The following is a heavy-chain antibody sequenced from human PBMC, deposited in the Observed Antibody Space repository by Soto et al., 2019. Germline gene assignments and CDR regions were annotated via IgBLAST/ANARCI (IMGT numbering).Heavy chain of an antibody. J-gene: IGHJ5*02. CDR3: AREMLLWSGWFDP. V-gene: IGHV1-2*04. CDR2: INPNSGGT. Sequence: ASVKVSCKASGYTFTGYYMHWVRQAPGQGLEWMGWINPNSGGTNYAQKFQGWVTMTRDTSISTAYMELSRLRSDDTAVYYCAREMLLWSGWFDPSGQGPLVTVYS. D-gene: IGHD2-21*01. CDR1: GYTFTGYY.